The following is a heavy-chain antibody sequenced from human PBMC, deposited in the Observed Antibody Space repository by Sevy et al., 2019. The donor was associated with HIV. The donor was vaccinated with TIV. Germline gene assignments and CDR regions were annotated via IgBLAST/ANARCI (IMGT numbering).Heavy chain of an antibody. V-gene: IGHV3-48*02. CDR2: ISSSSRTI. J-gene: IGHJ4*02. Sequence: GGSLRLSCVVSGLTFSSDSMNWVRQAPGKGLEWLAYISSSSRTIYYADSVEGRFTISRDNDKKSVFLQMNNPRDEDSATYYCARDVDTPFVRSFDSWGQRTLVTVSS. D-gene: IGHD5-18*01. CDR3: ARDVDTPFVRSFDS. CDR1: GLTFSSDS.